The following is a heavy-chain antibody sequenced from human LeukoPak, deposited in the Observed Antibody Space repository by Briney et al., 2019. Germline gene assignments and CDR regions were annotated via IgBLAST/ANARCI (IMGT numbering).Heavy chain of an antibody. CDR1: GGTFTKY. CDR2: IILIFGTA. J-gene: IGHJ4*02. CDR3: ARGEVPPHYFDY. V-gene: IGHV1-69*13. Sequence: ASVKVSCKASGGTFTKYISWVLQAPGQGLEWMGGIILIFGTANYAQKFQGRVTITADESTSTAYMELSSLRSEDTAVYYCARGEVPPHYFDYWGQGTLVTVSS.